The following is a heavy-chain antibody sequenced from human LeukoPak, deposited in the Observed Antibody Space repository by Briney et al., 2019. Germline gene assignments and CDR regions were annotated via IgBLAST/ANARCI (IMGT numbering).Heavy chain of an antibody. Sequence: SETLSLTCAVYGGSFSGYYWSWIRQPPGKGLEWIGEINHSGSTNYNPSLKSRVTISVDTSKNQFSLKLSSVTAADTAVYYCARVGIAARPPGLRPPDYWGQGTLVTVSS. D-gene: IGHD6-6*01. CDR2: INHSGST. CDR1: GGSFSGYY. CDR3: ARVGIAARPPGLRPPDY. J-gene: IGHJ4*02. V-gene: IGHV4-34*01.